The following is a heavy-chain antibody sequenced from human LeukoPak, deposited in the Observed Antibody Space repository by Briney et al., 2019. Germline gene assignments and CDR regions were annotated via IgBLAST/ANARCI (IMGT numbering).Heavy chain of an antibody. V-gene: IGHV4-34*01. CDR1: GGSFSGYY. D-gene: IGHD1-1*01. Sequence: SETLSLTCAVYGGSFSGYYWSWIRQPPGKGLEWIGEINHSGNTNSNPSLKSRVTMSVDTSKNQFSLKLSSVTAADTAVYYCAACLSATWAIDYWGQGTLVSVSS. J-gene: IGHJ4*02. CDR3: AACLSATWAIDY. CDR2: INHSGNT.